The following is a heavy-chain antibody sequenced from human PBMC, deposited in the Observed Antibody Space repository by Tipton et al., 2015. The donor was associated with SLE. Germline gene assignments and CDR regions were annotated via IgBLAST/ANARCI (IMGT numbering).Heavy chain of an antibody. CDR2: IYYSGST. D-gene: IGHD6-13*01. CDR3: ASAFGYNSSWLAFDI. CDR1: GASISSGGYY. Sequence: TLSLTCTVSGASISSGGYYWSWIRQHPGKGLEWIGYIYYSGSTYYNPSLKSRLTISVDTSKNQFSLKLSSVTAADTAVYYCASAFGYNSSWLAFDIWGQGTMVTVSS. J-gene: IGHJ3*02. V-gene: IGHV4-31*03.